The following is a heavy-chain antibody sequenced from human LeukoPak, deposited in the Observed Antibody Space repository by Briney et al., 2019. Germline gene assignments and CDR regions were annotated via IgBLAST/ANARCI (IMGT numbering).Heavy chain of an antibody. CDR2: ISSSSSTI. Sequence: QSGGSLRLSCAASGFTFSSYSMNWVRQAPGKRLEWVSYISSSSSTIYYADSVKGRFTISRDNAKNSLYLQMNSLRAEDTAVYYCARGPSGYHNTGGQGTLVTVSS. CDR1: GFTFSSYS. V-gene: IGHV3-48*01. D-gene: IGHD5-12*01. CDR3: ARGPSGYHNT. J-gene: IGHJ4*02.